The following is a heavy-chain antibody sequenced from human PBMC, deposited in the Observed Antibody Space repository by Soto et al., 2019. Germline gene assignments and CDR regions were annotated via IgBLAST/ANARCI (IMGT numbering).Heavy chain of an antibody. V-gene: IGHV3-21*01. CDR2: ISSSSSYI. J-gene: IGHJ4*02. Sequence: GGSLRLSCAASGFTFSSYSMNWVRQAPGKGLEWVSSISSSSSYIYYADSVKGRFTISRDNAKNSLYLQMNSLRAEDTAVYYCARSRTYYYDSSGYNPPDYWGQGTLVTVSS. CDR3: ARSRTYYYDSSGYNPPDY. CDR1: GFTFSSYS. D-gene: IGHD3-22*01.